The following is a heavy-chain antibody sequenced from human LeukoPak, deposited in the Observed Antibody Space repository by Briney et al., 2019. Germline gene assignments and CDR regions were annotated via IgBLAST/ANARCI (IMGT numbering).Heavy chain of an antibody. CDR2: LLVEGSNK. D-gene: IGHD3-22*01. CDR3: ARDGSSVYRYYFDY. J-gene: IGHJ4*02. V-gene: IGHV3-33*05. Sequence: GGALRLSCAAPGFTSSSYGTQWVRQAPRKGLEWVAVLLVEGSNKYSADSVKGRFTISRDNSKNTLYLQMNSLRAEDTAVYYCARDGSSVYRYYFDYWGQGTLVTVSS. CDR1: GFTSSSYG.